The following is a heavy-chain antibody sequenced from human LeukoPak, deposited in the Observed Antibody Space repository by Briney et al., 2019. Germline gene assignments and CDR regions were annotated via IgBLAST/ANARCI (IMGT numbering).Heavy chain of an antibody. J-gene: IGHJ1*01. Sequence: SQTLSLTCTVSGGSISSYYRSWVRQPPGQGLEWIGFIYYSGSTKSNPSLKSRVTISVDTSKNQFSLKLTSVTAADTAVYYCARYGSGTYSDDHFQHWGQGTLVTVSS. CDR3: ARYGSGTYSDDHFQH. CDR2: IYYSGST. D-gene: IGHD3-10*01. CDR1: GGSISSYY. V-gene: IGHV4-59*08.